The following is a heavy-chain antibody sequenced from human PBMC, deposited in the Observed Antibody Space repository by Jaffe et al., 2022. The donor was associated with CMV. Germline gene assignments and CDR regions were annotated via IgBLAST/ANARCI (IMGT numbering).Heavy chain of an antibody. J-gene: IGHJ6*02. Sequence: QVQLVQSGAEVKKPGASVKVSCKASGYTFTSYYMHWVRQAPGQGLEWMGIINPSGGSTSYAQKFQGRVTMTRDTSTSTVYMELSSLRSEDTAVYYCARDLGVGTYYDFWSEGGGSPGMDVWGQGTTVTVSS. D-gene: IGHD3-3*01. CDR1: GYTFTSYY. CDR2: INPSGGST. CDR3: ARDLGVGTYYDFWSEGGGSPGMDV. V-gene: IGHV1-46*01.